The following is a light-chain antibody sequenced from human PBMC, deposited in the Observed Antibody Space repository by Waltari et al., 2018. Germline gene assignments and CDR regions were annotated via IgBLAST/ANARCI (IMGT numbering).Light chain of an antibody. J-gene: IGLJ3*02. V-gene: IGLV2-11*01. Sequence: QSALTQPRSVSGSPGQSVTISCTGTCSDFGFSDYVSWYQQHPDKAPKLVIYDVHKRPSGVPDRFSGSKSGTSASLTVSRLQADDEADYYCCSFAGTWVFGGGTKLTVL. CDR2: DVH. CDR3: CSFAGTWV. CDR1: CSDFGFSDY.